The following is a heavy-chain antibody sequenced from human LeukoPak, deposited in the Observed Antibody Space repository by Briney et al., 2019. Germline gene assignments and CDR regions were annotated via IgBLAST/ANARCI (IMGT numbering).Heavy chain of an antibody. J-gene: IGHJ4*02. CDR2: ITSSSTTI. CDR1: GFAFNTYS. CDR3: ARDGYREY. V-gene: IGHV3-48*04. D-gene: IGHD6-13*01. Sequence: PGGSLRLSCAASGFAFNTYSMNWVRQAPGKGLEWVSSITSSSTTIYYADPVKGRFTISRDNAKNSLYLQMNSLRAEDTAVYYCARDGYREYWGQGTLVTVSS.